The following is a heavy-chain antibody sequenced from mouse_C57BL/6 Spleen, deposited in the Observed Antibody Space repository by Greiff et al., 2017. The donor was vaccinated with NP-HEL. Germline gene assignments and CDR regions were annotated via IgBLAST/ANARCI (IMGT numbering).Heavy chain of an antibody. CDR3: TISGSYAMDY. V-gene: IGHV1-15*01. CDR2: IDPETGGT. J-gene: IGHJ4*01. CDR1: GYTFTDYE. Sequence: QVQLKQSGAELVRPGASVTLSCKASGYTFTDYEMHWVKQTPVHGLEWIGAIDPETGGTAYNQKFKGKAILTADKSSSTAYMELRSLTSEDSAVYYCTISGSYAMDYWGQGTSVTVSS. D-gene: IGHD3-2*02.